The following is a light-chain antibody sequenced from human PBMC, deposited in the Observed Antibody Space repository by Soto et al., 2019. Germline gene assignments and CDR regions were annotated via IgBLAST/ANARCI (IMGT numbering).Light chain of an antibody. CDR1: QSLLYSDGRTY. CDR2: EVS. J-gene: IGKJ4*01. V-gene: IGKV2D-29*01. Sequence: DVVLTQTPRSLSVTPGQPASISCKSSQSLLYSDGRTYVYWYLQKPGQPPHLLIHEVSNRFSGVXDXXSGSGSGTDFTLKISRVEPEDVGVYYCMQSLQLPITFGGGTNVEIK. CDR3: MQSLQLPIT.